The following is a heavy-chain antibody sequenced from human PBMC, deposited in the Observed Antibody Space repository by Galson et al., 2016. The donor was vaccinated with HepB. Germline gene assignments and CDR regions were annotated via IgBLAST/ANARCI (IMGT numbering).Heavy chain of an antibody. CDR1: GFTFRTFG. D-gene: IGHD3-9*01. CDR2: VSDDGGDE. CDR3: AKSRSYDNYYYSAMDV. Sequence: SLRLSCAASGFTFRTFGMHWVRQAPGKGLKWVAVVSDDGGDEKYADSVKGRFTVSSDNSKNTLYLQMNSLRAEDTAVYFCAKSRSYDNYYYSAMDVWGQGTAVTVSS. V-gene: IGHV3-30*18. J-gene: IGHJ6*02.